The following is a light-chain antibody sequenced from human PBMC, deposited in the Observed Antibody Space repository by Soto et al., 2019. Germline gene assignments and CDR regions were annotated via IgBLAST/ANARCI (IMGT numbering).Light chain of an antibody. J-gene: IGKJ4*01. Sequence: EIVMTQSPATLSVSPVEIATLSCRASQYVSSNLAWYQQKPGQAPRLLIYGASTRATGIPARFSGSGSGTEFTLTIRSLQSEDFAVYYCQQYNNWQALTFGGGTTGDIK. V-gene: IGKV3-15*01. CDR2: GAS. CDR1: QYVSSN. CDR3: QQYNNWQALT.